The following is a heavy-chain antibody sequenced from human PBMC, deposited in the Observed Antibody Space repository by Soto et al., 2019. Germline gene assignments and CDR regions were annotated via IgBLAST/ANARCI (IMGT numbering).Heavy chain of an antibody. CDR3: AKDRGSATSRYYYYYGMDL. CDR2: VSFDGSNK. D-gene: IGHD2-15*01. Sequence: GGSLRLSCAASGFSFSSYSMHWVRQAPGKGLEWVAVVSFDGSNKYYANSVKDRFTVSRDNSKNTMYVQMNSLKPEDTAVYYCAKDRGSATSRYYYYYGMDLWGQGTTVTVSS. J-gene: IGHJ6*02. CDR1: GFSFSSYS. V-gene: IGHV3-30-3*01.